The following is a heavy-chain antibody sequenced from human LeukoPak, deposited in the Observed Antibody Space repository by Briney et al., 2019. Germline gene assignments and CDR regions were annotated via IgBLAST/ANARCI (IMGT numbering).Heavy chain of an antibody. CDR2: ISDRGTTV. V-gene: IGHV3-48*03. J-gene: IGHJ6*02. CDR3: ATPREAGQVGYFYGMNV. D-gene: IGHD2-21*01. CDR1: GFTFSSYS. Sequence: GGSLRLSCEVSGFTFSSYSMNWVRQAPGRGLEWVSYISDRGTTVKYADSVKGRFTISRDNAKNLLYLQMSSLRAEDTAVYYCATPREAGQVGYFYGMNVWGQGTTVTVSS.